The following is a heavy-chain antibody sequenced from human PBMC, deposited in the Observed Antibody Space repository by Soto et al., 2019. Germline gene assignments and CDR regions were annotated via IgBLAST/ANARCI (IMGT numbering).Heavy chain of an antibody. D-gene: IGHD4-4*01. Sequence: GGSLRLSCAASGFTFSSYAMSWVRQAPGKGLEWVSAISGSGGSTYYADSVKGRFTISRDNSKNTLYLQMNSLRAEDTAVYYCAKDYREERGLYSNYLFFDYWGQGTLVTVSS. CDR1: GFTFSSYA. V-gene: IGHV3-23*01. J-gene: IGHJ4*02. CDR2: ISGSGGST. CDR3: AKDYREERGLYSNYLFFDY.